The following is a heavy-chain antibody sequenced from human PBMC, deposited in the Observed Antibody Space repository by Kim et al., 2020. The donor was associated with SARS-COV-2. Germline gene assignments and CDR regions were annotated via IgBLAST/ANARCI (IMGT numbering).Heavy chain of an antibody. CDR3: ARVRLGGSSNTLFDY. CDR1: GGSVSSGSYY. Sequence: SETLSLTCSVSGGSVSSGSYYWSWIRQPPGKGLEWIGYILYSGGTNYSPSLRSRVTISVDTSKNQFSLKVRSVTAADTAIYYCARVRLGGSSNTLFDY. V-gene: IGHV4-61*01. J-gene: IGHJ4*01. D-gene: IGHD2-15*01. CDR2: ILYSGGT.